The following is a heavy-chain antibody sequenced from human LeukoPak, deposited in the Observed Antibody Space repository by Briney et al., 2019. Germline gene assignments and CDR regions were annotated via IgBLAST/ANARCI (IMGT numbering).Heavy chain of an antibody. CDR2: IYPGDSDT. Sequence: GESLKISCKGSGYSFTSYWIGWVRQMPGKGLEWMGIIYPGDSDTRYSPSFQGQVTISADKSISTAYLQWSSLKASDTAMYYCAKGYYDILTGYQPFDYWGQGTLVTASS. D-gene: IGHD3-9*01. CDR1: GYSFTSYW. V-gene: IGHV5-51*01. J-gene: IGHJ4*02. CDR3: AKGYYDILTGYQPFDY.